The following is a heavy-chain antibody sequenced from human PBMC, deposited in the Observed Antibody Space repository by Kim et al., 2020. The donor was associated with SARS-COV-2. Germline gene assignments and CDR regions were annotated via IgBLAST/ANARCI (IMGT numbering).Heavy chain of an antibody. V-gene: IGHV1-69*04. J-gene: IGHJ5*02. D-gene: IGHD6-13*01. CDR3: ARAGTLYPSSSRWFDP. Sequence: QRFQGRVTITADKSTSTAYMELGSLRSGDTAVYYCARAGTLYPSSSRWFDPWGQGTLVTVSS.